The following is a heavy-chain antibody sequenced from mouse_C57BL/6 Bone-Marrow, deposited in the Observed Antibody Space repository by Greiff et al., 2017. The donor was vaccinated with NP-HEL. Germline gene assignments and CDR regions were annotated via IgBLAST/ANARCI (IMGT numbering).Heavy chain of an antibody. CDR1: GYAFSSYW. CDR2: IYPGDGDT. D-gene: IGHD3-2*02. J-gene: IGHJ3*01. V-gene: IGHV1-80*01. CDR3: ARRGSSGLAWFAY. Sequence: QVQLKESGAELVKPGASVKISCKASGYAFSSYWMNWVKQRPGKGLEWIGQIYPGDGDTNYNGKFKGKATLTADKSSSTAYMQLSSLTSEDSAVYFCARRGSSGLAWFAYWGQGTLVTVSA.